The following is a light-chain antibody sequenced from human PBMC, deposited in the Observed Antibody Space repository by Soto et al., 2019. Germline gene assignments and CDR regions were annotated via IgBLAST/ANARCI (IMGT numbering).Light chain of an antibody. V-gene: IGLV2-18*02. CDR1: SSDVGNYNR. Sequence: QSALTQPPSVSGSPGQSVTISCTGTSSDVGNYNRVSWYQQPPGTAPKLMIYEVSNRPSGVPDRFSGSKSGNTASLTISGLQGEVEADYYCSSYTSSNTWVFRGGTKLTVL. CDR3: SSYTSSNTWV. J-gene: IGLJ3*02. CDR2: EVS.